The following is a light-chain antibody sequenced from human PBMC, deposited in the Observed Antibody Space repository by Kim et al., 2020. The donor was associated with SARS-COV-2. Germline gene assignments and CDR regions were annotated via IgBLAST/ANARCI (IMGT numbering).Light chain of an antibody. Sequence: ASVGDRVTITCRASQSISSWLAWFQQKPGKAPKLLIYKASSLESGVPSRFSGSGFGTEFTLTISSLQPDDFATYYCQHYSGASRTFGQGTKLEI. CDR3: QHYSGASRT. V-gene: IGKV1-5*03. J-gene: IGKJ2*01. CDR2: KAS. CDR1: QSISSW.